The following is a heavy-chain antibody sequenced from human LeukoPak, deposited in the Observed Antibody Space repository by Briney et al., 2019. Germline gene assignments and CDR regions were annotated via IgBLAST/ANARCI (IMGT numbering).Heavy chain of an antibody. CDR2: IYPGDYET. D-gene: IGHD2-21*02. V-gene: IGHV5-51*01. J-gene: IGHJ4*02. CDR3: AIPPGYCGNDCSFDH. Sequence: GESLKISCEGSGYSFSNYWIGWVRQMPGKGLEWMGIIYPGDYETRYSPSFQGLVTISVDKSISTAYLQWSSLKASDTAMNYCAIPPGYCGNDCSFDHWGQGTLVTVSS. CDR1: GYSFSNYW.